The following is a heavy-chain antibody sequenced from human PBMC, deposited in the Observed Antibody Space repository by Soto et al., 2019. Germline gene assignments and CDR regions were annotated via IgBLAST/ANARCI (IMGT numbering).Heavy chain of an antibody. CDR1: GGSFSGYY. D-gene: IGHD6-13*01. V-gene: IGHV4-34*01. Sequence: SETLSITCAVYGGSFSGYYWSWIRQPPGKGLEWIGELNPSGSASYNPSLESRVTISVDASKNQFSLQLSSVTAADTAVYYCARGTSYGSTRRLRFDPWGQGTLVTVSS. CDR2: LNPSGSA. CDR3: ARGTSYGSTRRLRFDP. J-gene: IGHJ5*02.